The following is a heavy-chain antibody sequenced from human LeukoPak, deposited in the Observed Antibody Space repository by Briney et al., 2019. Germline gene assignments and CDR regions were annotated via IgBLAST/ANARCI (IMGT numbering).Heavy chain of an antibody. D-gene: IGHD6-13*01. CDR1: GFTFSVYT. CDR2: ISYDGSNK. V-gene: IGHV3-30-3*01. J-gene: IGHJ4*02. Sequence: PGGSLRLSCAASGFTFSVYTMYWVRQAPGKGLEWVAVISYDGSNKYYADSVKGRFTISRDNSKNTLYLQMNSLRAEDTAVYYCAKGRRGAAAGSGDYFDYWGQGTLVTVSS. CDR3: AKGRRGAAAGSGDYFDY.